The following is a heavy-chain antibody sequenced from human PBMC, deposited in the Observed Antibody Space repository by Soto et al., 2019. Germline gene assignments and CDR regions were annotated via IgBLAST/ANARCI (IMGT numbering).Heavy chain of an antibody. D-gene: IGHD2-2*01. J-gene: IGHJ6*04. CDR1: GYTFSSYD. Sequence: QVQLVQSGAEVKKPGASVKVSCKAAGYTFSSYDMNWVRQATGQGLEWMGWMNPKSGNTGYVQKFQDRVTMTRDTSINTAYMELSGLRSEDTAVYYCARGASMDVWGKGTTVTVSP. CDR3: ARGASMDV. V-gene: IGHV1-8*01. CDR2: MNPKSGNT.